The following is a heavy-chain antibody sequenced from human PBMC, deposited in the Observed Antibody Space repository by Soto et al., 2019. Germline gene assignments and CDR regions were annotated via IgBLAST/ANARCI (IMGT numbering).Heavy chain of an antibody. CDR1: GYTFTGYY. CDR3: ARVGITMVRGVKEPYYYYGMDV. Sequence: ASVKVSCKASGYTFTGYYMHWVRQAPGQGLEWMGWINPNSGGTNYAQKFQGWVTMTRDTSISTAYMELSRLRSDDTAVYYCARVGITMVRGVKEPYYYYGMDVWGQGTTVTVSS. CDR2: INPNSGGT. V-gene: IGHV1-2*04. D-gene: IGHD3-10*01. J-gene: IGHJ6*02.